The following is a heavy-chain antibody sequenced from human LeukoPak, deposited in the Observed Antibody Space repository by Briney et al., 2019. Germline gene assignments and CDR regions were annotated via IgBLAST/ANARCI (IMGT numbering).Heavy chain of an antibody. CDR3: ARVESMVYYFGC. CDR1: GGSISSDDYY. D-gene: IGHD2-8*01. Sequence: SETLSLTCTVSGGSISSDDYYWRWIRQPPGKGLEWIAYNYNSGTTYNNPSLKSRVTISVGTTKNQLSLKLSSVAAADTAVYYCARVESMVYYFGCWGQGTLVTVSS. J-gene: IGHJ4*02. CDR2: NYNSGTT. V-gene: IGHV4-30-4*01.